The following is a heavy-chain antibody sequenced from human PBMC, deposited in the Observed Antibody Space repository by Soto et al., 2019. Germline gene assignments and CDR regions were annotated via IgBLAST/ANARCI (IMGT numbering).Heavy chain of an antibody. V-gene: IGHV3-15*07. CDR2: IKSKTDGGTT. J-gene: IGHJ6*02. CDR3: TTDPIVGEGYGMDV. D-gene: IGHD1-26*01. Sequence: GGSLRLSCAASGFTFSNAWMNWVRQAPGKGLEWVGRIKSKTDGGTTDYAAPVKGRFTISRDDSKNTLYLQMNSLKTEDTAVYYCTTDPIVGEGYGMDVWGQGTTVTVSS. CDR1: GFTFSNAW.